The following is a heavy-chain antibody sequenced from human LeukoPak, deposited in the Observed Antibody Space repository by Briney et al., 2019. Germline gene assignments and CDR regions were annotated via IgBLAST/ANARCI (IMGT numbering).Heavy chain of an antibody. CDR2: IYYSGST. Sequence: PSETQSLTCTVSGGSISSYYWSWIRQPPGKGLEWIGYIYYSGSTNYNPSLKSRVTISVDTSKNQFSLKLSSVTAADTAVYYCARDMGHYYGSGSLHWFDPWGQGTLVTVSS. J-gene: IGHJ5*02. D-gene: IGHD3-10*01. CDR1: GGSISSYY. V-gene: IGHV4-59*01. CDR3: ARDMGHYYGSGSLHWFDP.